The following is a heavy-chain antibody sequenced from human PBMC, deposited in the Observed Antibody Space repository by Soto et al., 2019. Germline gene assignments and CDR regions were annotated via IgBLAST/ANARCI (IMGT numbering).Heavy chain of an antibody. D-gene: IGHD3-22*01. CDR3: ARTDYYYDSSGYKPPEHWFDP. CDR2: IDPSDSYT. CDR1: GYSFTSYW. J-gene: IGHJ5*02. V-gene: IGHV5-10-1*01. Sequence: SLKISCKGSGYSFTSYWISWVRQMPGKGLEWMGRIDPSDSYTNYSPSFQGHVTISADKSISTAYLQWSSLKASDTAMYYCARTDYYYDSSGYKPPEHWFDPWGQGTLVTVSS.